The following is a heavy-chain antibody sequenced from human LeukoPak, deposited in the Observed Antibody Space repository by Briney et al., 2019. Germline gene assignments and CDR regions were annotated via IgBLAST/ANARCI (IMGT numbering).Heavy chain of an antibody. CDR3: ASYGGFTSATLVDLL. J-gene: IGHJ4*02. CDR2: ISESGDAT. D-gene: IGHD4-23*01. CDR1: GFTFSSCA. V-gene: IGHV3-23*01. Sequence: PGGSLRLSCAASGFTFSSCAMSWVRQAPGKGLEWVSAISESGDATYYADSVRGRFTISRDNAKNSLFLQMNSLRAEDTAVYYCASYGGFTSATLVDLLWGQGTLVTVSS.